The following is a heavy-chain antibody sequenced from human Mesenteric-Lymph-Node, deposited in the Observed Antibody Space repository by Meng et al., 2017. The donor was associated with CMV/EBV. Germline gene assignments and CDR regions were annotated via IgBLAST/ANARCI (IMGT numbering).Heavy chain of an antibody. Sequence: SETLSLTCTVYGGSFSDYYWTWIRQPPGKGLEWIGEINHSGSTNYNPSLKSRVIISIDTSKKQSYLELTFVTAADTAVYYCARGGGSSWYWFDPWGQGTLVTVSS. J-gene: IGHJ5*02. CDR3: ARGGGSSWYWFDP. CDR2: INHSGST. D-gene: IGHD6-19*01. V-gene: IGHV4-34*01. CDR1: GGSFSDYY.